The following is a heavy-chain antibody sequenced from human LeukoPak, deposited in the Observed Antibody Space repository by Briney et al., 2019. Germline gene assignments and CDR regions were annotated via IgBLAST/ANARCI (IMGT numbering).Heavy chain of an antibody. Sequence: SETLSLTCTVSGGSISSYYWSWIRQPPGKGLEWIGYIYYSGSTNYNPSLKSRVTVSVDTSKNQFSLKLSSVTAADTAVYYCARHGFRDSSSWYRRFPYYYYGMDVWGQGTTVTVSS. V-gene: IGHV4-59*08. CDR3: ARHGFRDSSSWYRRFPYYYYGMDV. D-gene: IGHD6-13*01. CDR1: GGSISSYY. CDR2: IYYSGST. J-gene: IGHJ6*02.